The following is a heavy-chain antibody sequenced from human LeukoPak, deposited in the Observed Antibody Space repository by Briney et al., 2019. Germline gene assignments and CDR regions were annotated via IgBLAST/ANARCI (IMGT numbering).Heavy chain of an antibody. Sequence: GGSLRLSCAASGFTFSSYAMHWVRQAPGKGLEYVSAISSNGGSTYYANSVKGRFTISRDNSKNTLYLQMGSLRAEDMAVYYCARGNLRYFDWLSTPDYMDVWGKGTTVTVSS. CDR3: ARGNLRYFDWLSTPDYMDV. V-gene: IGHV3-64*01. CDR2: ISSNGGST. CDR1: GFTFSSYA. D-gene: IGHD3-9*01. J-gene: IGHJ6*03.